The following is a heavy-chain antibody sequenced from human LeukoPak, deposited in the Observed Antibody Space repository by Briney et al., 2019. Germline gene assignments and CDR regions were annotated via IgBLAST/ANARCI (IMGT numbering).Heavy chain of an antibody. J-gene: IGHJ4*02. D-gene: IGHD2-2*01. Sequence: GGSLRLSCAASGLTFSSYSMNWVRQAPGKGLEWVSSISSSSNYIYYADSVKGRFTISRDNAKNSLYLQMNSLRAEDTTMYYCATGDRYCSSTSCPLDYWGQGTLVTVSS. CDR2: ISSSSNYI. CDR3: ATGDRYCSSTSCPLDY. V-gene: IGHV3-21*01. CDR1: GLTFSSYS.